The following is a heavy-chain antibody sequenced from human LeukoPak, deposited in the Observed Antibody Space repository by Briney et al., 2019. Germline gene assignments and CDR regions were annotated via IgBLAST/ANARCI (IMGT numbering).Heavy chain of an antibody. CDR3: ARTSGSYFDY. CDR1: SGSISVYY. J-gene: IGHJ4*03. V-gene: IGHV4-4*07. CDR2: FHISDTA. D-gene: IGHD1-26*01. Sequence: SETLSLTCTVSSGSISVYYWSWIRQPAGKGLEWIGRFHISDTAKYNPSLKSRVTMSLDTSKNQFSLRLTSVTAADTAVYYCARTSGSYFDYWGQGTTVTVSS.